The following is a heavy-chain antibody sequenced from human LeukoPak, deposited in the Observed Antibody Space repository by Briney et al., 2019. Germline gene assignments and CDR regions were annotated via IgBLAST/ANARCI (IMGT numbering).Heavy chain of an antibody. Sequence: KPSETLSLTCTVSGGSISSYYWSWIRQPAGKGLEWIGSIYYSGSTYYNPSLKSRVTISVDTSKNQFSLKLSSVTAADTAVYYCARHETTVIPDAFDIWGQGTMVTVSS. D-gene: IGHD4-17*01. CDR3: ARHETTVIPDAFDI. CDR2: IYYSGST. J-gene: IGHJ3*02. V-gene: IGHV4-59*05. CDR1: GGSISSYY.